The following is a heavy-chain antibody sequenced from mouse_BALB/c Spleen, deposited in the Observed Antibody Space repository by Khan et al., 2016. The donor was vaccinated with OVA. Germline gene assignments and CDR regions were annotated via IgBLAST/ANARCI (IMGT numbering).Heavy chain of an antibody. V-gene: IGHV1-4*01. CDR1: GYTFTSYT. CDR3: VRDGAYHRNDGWFAY. CDR2: INPSNGYT. J-gene: IGHJ3*01. Sequence: QVQLQQPGAELARPGASVKMSCKASGYTFTSYTIHWIKKRPGQGLEWIGYINPSNGYTNYNQKFKDKATSTTDKSSTTAYLQLSSLTSDDSAVYNCVRDGAYHRNDGWFAYWGQGTLVTVSA. D-gene: IGHD2-14*01.